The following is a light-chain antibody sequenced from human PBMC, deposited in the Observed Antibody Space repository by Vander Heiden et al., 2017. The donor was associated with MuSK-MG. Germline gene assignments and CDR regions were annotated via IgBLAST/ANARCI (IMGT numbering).Light chain of an antibody. CDR3: QKSDSAPLT. CDR1: QGITNY. V-gene: IGKV1-27*01. CDR2: AAS. J-gene: IGKJ4*01. Sequence: DIQMTQSPSSLSASVGDRVTITCQASQGITNYLAWYQQRPGEVPKLLIFAASTLQSGVPSRFSGSGSGTDFTLTISSLQPEDVATYYCQKSDSAPLTFGGGTKVEIK.